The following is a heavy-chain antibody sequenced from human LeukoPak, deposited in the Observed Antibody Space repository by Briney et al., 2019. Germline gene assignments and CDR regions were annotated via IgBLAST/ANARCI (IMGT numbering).Heavy chain of an antibody. Sequence: GSLRLSCAASGFTFSSYSMNWVRQPPGKGLEWIGEINHSGSTNYNPSLKSRVTISVDTSKNQFSLKLSSVTAADTAVYYCARGPLIAAAGYYFDYWGQGTLVTVSS. CDR3: ARGPLIAAAGYYFDY. CDR2: INHSGST. J-gene: IGHJ4*02. V-gene: IGHV4-34*01. CDR1: GFTFSSYS. D-gene: IGHD6-13*01.